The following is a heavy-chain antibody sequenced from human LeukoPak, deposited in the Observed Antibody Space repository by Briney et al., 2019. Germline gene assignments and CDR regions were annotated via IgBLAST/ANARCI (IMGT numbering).Heavy chain of an antibody. CDR2: IYYSGST. D-gene: IGHD6-13*01. V-gene: IGHV4-59*01. Sequence: PSETLSLTCTVSGGSISSYYWSWIRQPPGKGLEWIGHIYYSGSTNYNPSLKSRVTISVDTSKNQFSLKLSSVTAADTAVYYCARAPQYSSSWYPGYFDYWGQGTLVTVSS. CDR3: ARAPQYSSSWYPGYFDY. J-gene: IGHJ4*02. CDR1: GGSISSYY.